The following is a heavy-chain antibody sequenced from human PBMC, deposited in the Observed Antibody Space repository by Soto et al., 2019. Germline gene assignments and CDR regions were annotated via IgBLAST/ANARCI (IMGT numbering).Heavy chain of an antibody. Sequence: GASVKVSCKASGYTFTDYYIHWVRQAPGQGLEWMGWINPDSGGTDSAQKFRGRVTMTRDTSISTAYMELSSLTPDDTAVFYCVRYCTNGVCYTSDAFDIWGQGTMVTVSS. CDR1: GYTFTDYY. CDR2: INPDSGGT. CDR3: VRYCTNGVCYTSDAFDI. J-gene: IGHJ3*02. V-gene: IGHV1-2*02. D-gene: IGHD2-8*01.